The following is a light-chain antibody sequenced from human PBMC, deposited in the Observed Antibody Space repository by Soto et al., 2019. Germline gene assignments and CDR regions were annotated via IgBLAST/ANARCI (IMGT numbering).Light chain of an antibody. CDR1: SSDVGSYNL. V-gene: IGLV2-23*03. CDR3: CSYAGRSTFV. CDR2: EGS. Sequence: QSVLTQPASVSGSPGQSITISCTGTSSDVGSYNLVSWYQQHPGKAPKLMIYEGSKRPSGVSNRFSGSKSGNTASLTISGLQAEDVADYYCCSYAGRSTFVFGTGTNVTVL. J-gene: IGLJ1*01.